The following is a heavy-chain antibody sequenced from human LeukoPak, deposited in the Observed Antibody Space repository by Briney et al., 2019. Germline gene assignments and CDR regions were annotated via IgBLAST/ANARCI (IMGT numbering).Heavy chain of an antibody. CDR3: AKDGAWDGGTPGDY. CDR1: GFTFSSYA. CDR2: ISGSGGST. V-gene: IGHV3-23*01. J-gene: IGHJ4*02. D-gene: IGHD2-15*01. Sequence: GGSLRLSCAASGFTFSSYAMSCVREAPGKGLEWVSAISGSGGSTYYADSVKGRFTISRDNTKNTLYLQMNSLRAEDTAVYYCAKDGAWDGGTPGDYWGQGTLVTVSS.